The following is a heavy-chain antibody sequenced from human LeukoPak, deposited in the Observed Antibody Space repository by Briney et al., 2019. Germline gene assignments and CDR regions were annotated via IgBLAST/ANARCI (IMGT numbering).Heavy chain of an antibody. CDR3: ASWLVCSSTSCRENRFDY. CDR2: INPNSGGT. V-gene: IGHV1-2*02. J-gene: IGHJ4*02. Sequence: GASVKVSCKASGYTFTGYYMHWVRQAPGQGLEWMGWINPNSGGTNYAQKFQGRGNMTRDTSISTAYMELSRLRSDDTAVYYGASWLVCSSTSCRENRFDYWGQGTLVTVSS. CDR1: GYTFTGYY. D-gene: IGHD2-2*01.